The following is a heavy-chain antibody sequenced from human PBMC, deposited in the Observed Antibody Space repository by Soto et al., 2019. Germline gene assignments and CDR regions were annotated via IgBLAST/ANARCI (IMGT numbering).Heavy chain of an antibody. V-gene: IGHV1-69*13. CDR2: IIPIFGTA. CDR3: ASPHSAAADYYYYGMDV. CDR1: GGTCLSYA. Sequence: SVKVSCKASGGTCLSYAISLLLQAPVQGLEWMGGIIPIFGTANYAQKFQGRVTITADESTSTAYMELSSLRSEDTAVYYCASPHSAAADYYYYGMDVWGQGTTVTVSS. D-gene: IGHD6-13*01. J-gene: IGHJ6*02.